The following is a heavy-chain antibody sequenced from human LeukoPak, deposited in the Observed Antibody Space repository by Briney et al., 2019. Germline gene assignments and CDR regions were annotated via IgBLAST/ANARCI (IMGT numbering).Heavy chain of an antibody. Sequence: GGSLRLSCAASGFTLNSYSMDWVRQAPGKGLEWVSSISSSSDYIYYADSVKGRFTISRDNARNSMYLQMNSLRAEDTAVYHCARGPLTYSGSSVDYWGQGTLVTVSS. D-gene: IGHD6-13*01. CDR2: ISSSSDYI. V-gene: IGHV3-21*01. CDR3: ARGPLTYSGSSVDY. CDR1: GFTLNSYS. J-gene: IGHJ4*02.